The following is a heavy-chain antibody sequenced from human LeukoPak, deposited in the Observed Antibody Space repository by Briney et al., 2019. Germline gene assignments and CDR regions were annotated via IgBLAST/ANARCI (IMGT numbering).Heavy chain of an antibody. CDR3: ARDRSFNFDY. CDR2: ISYDGSNK. CDR1: GFTFSSYA. Sequence: GGSLRLSCAASGFTFSSYAMHWVRQAPGKGLEWVAVISYDGSNKYYADSVKGRFTISRDNSKNTLYLQMNSLRAEDTAVYYCARDRSFNFDYWGQGTLVTVPS. J-gene: IGHJ4*02. V-gene: IGHV3-30-3*01. D-gene: IGHD1-26*01.